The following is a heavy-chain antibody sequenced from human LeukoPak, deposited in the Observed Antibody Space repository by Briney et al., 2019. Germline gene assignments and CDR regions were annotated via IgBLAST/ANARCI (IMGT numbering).Heavy chain of an antibody. V-gene: IGHV4-59*08. Sequence: SETLSLTCTVSGGSISSYYWSWIRQPPGKGLEWIGYIYYSGSTNYNPSLKSRVTISVDTSKNQFSLKLSSVTAADTAVYYCARLLWFGELDGMDVWGQGTTVTVSS. D-gene: IGHD3-10*01. CDR2: IYYSGST. J-gene: IGHJ6*02. CDR1: GGSISSYY. CDR3: ARLLWFGELDGMDV.